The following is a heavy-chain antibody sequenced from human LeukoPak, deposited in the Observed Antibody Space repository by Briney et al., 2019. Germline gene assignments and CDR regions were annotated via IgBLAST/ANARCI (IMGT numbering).Heavy chain of an antibody. J-gene: IGHJ4*02. V-gene: IGHV3-21*01. CDR3: ARRLNNGDYENDY. CDR1: GFTFTTYS. CDR2: ISGSSRYI. D-gene: IGHD4-17*01. Sequence: PGGSLRLSCAASGFTFTTYSMNWVRQAPGKGLEWVSTISGSSRYIYFADSVRGRFTISRDNAKNSLYLQMNSLRAEDTAVYYCARRLNNGDYENDYWGQGTLVTVSS.